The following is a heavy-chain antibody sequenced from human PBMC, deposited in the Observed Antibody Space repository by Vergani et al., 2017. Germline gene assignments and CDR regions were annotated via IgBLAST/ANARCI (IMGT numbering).Heavy chain of an antibody. J-gene: IGHJ4*02. CDR2: IYYSGST. D-gene: IGHD3-16*01. CDR1: GGPISSYY. Sequence: QVQLQESGPGLVKPSETLSLTCTVSGGPISSYYWSWIRQPPGKGLEWIGYIYYSGSTNYNPSLKSRVTISVDTSKNQFSLKLSSVTTADTAVYYCARLQYEVRWGDYYFDYWGQGTLVTVSS. V-gene: IGHV4-59*12. CDR3: ARLQYEVRWGDYYFDY.